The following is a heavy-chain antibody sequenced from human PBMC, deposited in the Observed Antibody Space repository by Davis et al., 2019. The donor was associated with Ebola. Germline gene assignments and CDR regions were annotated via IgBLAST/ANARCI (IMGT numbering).Heavy chain of an antibody. D-gene: IGHD3-22*01. Sequence: GGSLRLSCAASGFTSSNYAMHWVRQAPGKGLEWVSLISWDGRSTAYADSVRDRFSISRDNSRNFLYLQMNGLRAEDTALYYCTAYDSTFRNYWGQGTLVTVSS. J-gene: IGHJ4*02. CDR1: GFTSSNYA. CDR2: ISWDGRST. V-gene: IGHV3-43D*03. CDR3: TAYDSTFRNY.